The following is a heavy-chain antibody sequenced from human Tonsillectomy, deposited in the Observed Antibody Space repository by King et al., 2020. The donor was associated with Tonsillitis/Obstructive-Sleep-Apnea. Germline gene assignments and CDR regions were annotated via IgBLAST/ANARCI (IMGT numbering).Heavy chain of an antibody. J-gene: IGHJ4*02. CDR1: GFTFINYA. CDR2: ISGSETT. CDR3: AKGPGYDFWSSYLHYFDY. D-gene: IGHD3-3*01. V-gene: IGHV3-23*04. Sequence: VQLVESGGGLVQPGGSLRISCSASGFTFINYAMSWVCQAPGKGLEWGSLISGSETTHYADSVKGRFTISRDNSKNPLYLHMNSLRAGDTATYYCAKGPGYDFWSSYLHYFDYWGQGTLVTVSS.